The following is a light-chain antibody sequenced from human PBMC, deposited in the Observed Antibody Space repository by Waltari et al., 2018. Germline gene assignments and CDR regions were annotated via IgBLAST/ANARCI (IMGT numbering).Light chain of an antibody. J-gene: IGKJ4*01. CDR1: QVIETD. V-gene: IGKV1-6*01. CDR3: LQDYDYPLI. CDR2: SAS. Sequence: AIQMTQYPSSLSASVGDRVTLTCRASQVIETDLGWYQQKPGKAPNLLIHSASTLQGGVPSRFSGSGSGTDFTLTINGLQPEDFATYYCLQDYDYPLIFGGGTKVEIK.